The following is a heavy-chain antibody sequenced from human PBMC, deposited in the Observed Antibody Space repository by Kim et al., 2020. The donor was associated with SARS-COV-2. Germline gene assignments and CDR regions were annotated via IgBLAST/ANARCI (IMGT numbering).Heavy chain of an antibody. V-gene: IGHV1-8*01. Sequence: GYAQKFQGRVTMTRNTSISTAYMELSSLRSEDTAVYYCARSRDGYNPFDYWGQGTLVTVSS. J-gene: IGHJ4*02. D-gene: IGHD5-12*01. CDR3: ARSRDGYNPFDY.